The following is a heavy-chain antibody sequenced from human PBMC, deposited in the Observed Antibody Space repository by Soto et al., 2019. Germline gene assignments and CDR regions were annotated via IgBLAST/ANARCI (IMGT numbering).Heavy chain of an antibody. V-gene: IGHV3-21*01. CDR3: ASLPYGDVYNYEVLPFDY. CDR1: GFTSSSYS. J-gene: IGHJ4*02. D-gene: IGHD3-9*01. CDR2: ISSSSSSYI. Sequence: GGSLRLSCAASGFTSSSYSMNWVRQAPGKGLEWVSSISSSSSSYIYYADSVKGRFTISRDNAKNSLYLQMNSLRAEDTAVYYCASLPYGDVYNYEVLPFDYWGQGTPVPASS.